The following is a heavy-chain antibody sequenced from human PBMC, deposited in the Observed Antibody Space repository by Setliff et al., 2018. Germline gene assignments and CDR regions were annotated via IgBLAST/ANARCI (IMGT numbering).Heavy chain of an antibody. V-gene: IGHV3-21*01. CDR3: ARDQGSYGYRAFDF. CDR2: IDTSSTWI. J-gene: IGHJ4*02. CDR1: GFSFTTYT. D-gene: IGHD5-18*01. Sequence: PGGSLRLSCAASGFSFTTYTMNWIRQGPGQGLEWVSSIDTSSTWIYYADSVKGRFTISRDNAKNSLYLQMNSLRAEDTATYYCARDQGSYGYRAFDFWGQGTLVTVSS.